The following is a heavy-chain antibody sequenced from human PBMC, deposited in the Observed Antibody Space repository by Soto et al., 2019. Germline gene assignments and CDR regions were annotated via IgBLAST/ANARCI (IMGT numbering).Heavy chain of an antibody. CDR1: GFTFSTSA. Sequence: GGSLRLSCAASGFTFSTSAMHWVRQASGKGLEWLGRVRSKPNNYATEYGASVTGRFTISRDDSKNAAYLQMNSLKTEDTAVYYCTRFAASLGYYMDVWGKGTTVTVSS. V-gene: IGHV3-73*01. D-gene: IGHD3-16*01. CDR2: VRSKPNNYAT. CDR3: TRFAASLGYYMDV. J-gene: IGHJ6*03.